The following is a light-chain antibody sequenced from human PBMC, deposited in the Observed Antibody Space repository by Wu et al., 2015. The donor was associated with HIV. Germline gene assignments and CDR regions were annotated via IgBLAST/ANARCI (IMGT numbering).Light chain of an antibody. V-gene: IGKV3-15*01. CDR2: GAS. J-gene: IGKJ3*01. CDR3: QQYGDSPLFS. Sequence: EIVMTQSPATLSVSLGETVTLSCRAGQSLGTDLAWYQQKPGQSPSLLIYGASTRATGIPARFSGSGSGTDFTLTISSLEPDDFAVYYCQQYGDSPLFSFGPGTKVDIK. CDR1: QSLGTD.